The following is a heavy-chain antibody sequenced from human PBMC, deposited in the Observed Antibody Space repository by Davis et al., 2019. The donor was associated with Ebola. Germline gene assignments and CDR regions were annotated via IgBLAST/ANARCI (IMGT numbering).Heavy chain of an antibody. V-gene: IGHV3-23*01. D-gene: IGHD1-26*01. CDR3: AKDTSNIWFDI. CDR1: GFVFRNYV. CDR2: LGTSGDT. J-gene: IGHJ3*02. Sequence: GGSLRLSCAASGFVFRNYVMSWVRQAPGKGLEWVSTLGTSGDTFYADSVKGRFTISRDNSKNTLYLQMNGLRVDDTAIYYCAKDTSNIWFDIWGQGTMVTVSS.